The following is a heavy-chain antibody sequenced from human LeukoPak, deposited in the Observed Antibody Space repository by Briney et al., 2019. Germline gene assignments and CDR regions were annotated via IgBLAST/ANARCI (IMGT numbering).Heavy chain of an antibody. V-gene: IGHV4-59*01. CDR1: GGPISSYY. CDR2: IYYSGST. CDR3: AREQDSSGYYNDAFDI. Sequence: SEPLSLTCTVSGGPISSYYWSWIRQSPGKGLHWLWYIYYSGSTNYNPSLKSRVTISVDTSKNQFSMKLSSVTAADTAVYYCAREQDSSGYYNDAFDIWGQGTMVTVSS. D-gene: IGHD3-22*01. J-gene: IGHJ3*02.